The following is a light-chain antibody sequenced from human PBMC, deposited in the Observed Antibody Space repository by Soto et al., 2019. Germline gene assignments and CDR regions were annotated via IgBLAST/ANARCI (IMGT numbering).Light chain of an antibody. CDR2: DVN. CDR3: SAYTTANTLT. V-gene: IGLV2-14*03. J-gene: IGLJ2*01. CDR1: SNDIGAYDY. Sequence: QSALTQPASVSGSPGQLVTISCTGTSNDIGAYDYVSWYQQVPGKAPKLLIFDVNYRPSEISRRFSGSKSGNSASLTISALQPADEADYYCSAYTTANTLTFGGGTKLTVL.